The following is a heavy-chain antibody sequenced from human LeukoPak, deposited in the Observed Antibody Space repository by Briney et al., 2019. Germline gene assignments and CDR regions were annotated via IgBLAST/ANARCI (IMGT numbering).Heavy chain of an antibody. J-gene: IGHJ6*02. V-gene: IGHV1-18*01. CDR3: AREGGYSYGLYGDYYGMDV. D-gene: IGHD5-18*01. CDR2: ISAYNGNT. Sequence: ASVKVSCKASGYTFTSYGISWVRQAPGQGLEWMGWISAYNGNTNYAQKLQGRVTMTTDASTSTAYMELRSLRSDDTAVYYCAREGGYSYGLYGDYYGMDVWGQGTTVTVSS. CDR1: GYTFTSYG.